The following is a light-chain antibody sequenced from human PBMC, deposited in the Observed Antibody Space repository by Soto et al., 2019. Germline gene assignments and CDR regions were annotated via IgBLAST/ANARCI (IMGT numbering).Light chain of an antibody. CDR1: QSVSSN. J-gene: IGKJ4*01. Sequence: EIVMTQSPATLSVSPGERATLSCRASQSVSSNLAWYQQKPGQAPRLPIYGVSTRATGIPARFSGSGSGTEFTLTISSLQSEDFALYYCQQYNNWLFTFGGGTKVDIK. V-gene: IGKV3-15*01. CDR2: GVS. CDR3: QQYNNWLFT.